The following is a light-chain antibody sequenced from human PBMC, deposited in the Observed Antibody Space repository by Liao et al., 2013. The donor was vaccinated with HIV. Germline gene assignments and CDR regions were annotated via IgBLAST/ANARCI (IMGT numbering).Light chain of an antibody. Sequence: SYELTQPPSVSVSPGQTAKITCSGDALPKQYGYWYQQKPGQSPVLVISEDDKRPSGIPERFSGSNSGNTATLTISRVEAGDEADYYCQVWDTTSDHPVVFGRGTKLTVL. J-gene: IGLJ2*01. CDR3: QVWDTTSDHPVV. V-gene: IGLV3-21*02. CDR2: EDD. CDR1: ALPKQY.